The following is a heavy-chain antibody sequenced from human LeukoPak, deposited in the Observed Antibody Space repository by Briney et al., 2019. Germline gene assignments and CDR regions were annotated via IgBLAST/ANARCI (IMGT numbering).Heavy chain of an antibody. Sequence: PSETLPLTCTVSGGSISSSSYYWGWIRQPPGKGLEWIGSIYYSGSTNYNPSLKSRVTISVDTSKNQFSLKLSSVTAADTAVYYCARAVNEGRGAYYFDYWGQGTLVTVSS. CDR2: IYYSGST. D-gene: IGHD1-1*01. CDR1: GGSISSSSYY. V-gene: IGHV4-39*07. J-gene: IGHJ4*02. CDR3: ARAVNEGRGAYYFDY.